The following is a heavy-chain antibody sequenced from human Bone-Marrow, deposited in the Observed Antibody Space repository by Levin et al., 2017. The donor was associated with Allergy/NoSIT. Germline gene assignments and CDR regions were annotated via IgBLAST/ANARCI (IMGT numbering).Heavy chain of an antibody. J-gene: IGHJ4*02. D-gene: IGHD3-16*01. CDR3: AKGGQGHFDY. V-gene: IGHV3-74*01. Sequence: GGSLRLSCAASGFTFSSYWMHWVRQAPGKGLVWVSRINSDGSSTTYADSERGRFVISRDNAKNTLYLQVSSLRAEDTAVYYCAKGGQGHFDYWGQGTLVTVSS. CDR2: INSDGSST. CDR1: GFTFSSYW.